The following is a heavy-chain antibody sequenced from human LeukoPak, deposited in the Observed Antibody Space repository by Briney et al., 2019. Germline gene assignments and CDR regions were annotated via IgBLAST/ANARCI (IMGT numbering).Heavy chain of an antibody. D-gene: IGHD6-13*01. J-gene: IGHJ6*03. CDR2: IYYSGST. Sequence: SETLSLTCTVSGGSISSSSYYWGWIRQPPGKGLEWIGSIYYSGSTYYNPSLKSRVTISVDTSKNQFSLKLSSVTAADTAVYYCAREGSSWYKGYYYYYYMDVWGKGTTVTVSS. V-gene: IGHV4-39*02. CDR3: AREGSSWYKGYYYYYYMDV. CDR1: GGSISSSSYY.